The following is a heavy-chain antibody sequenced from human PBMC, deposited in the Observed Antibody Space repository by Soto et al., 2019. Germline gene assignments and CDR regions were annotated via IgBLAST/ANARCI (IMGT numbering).Heavy chain of an antibody. CDR1: GYTLTSYG. Sequence: ASVKVSCKASGYTLTSYGISWVRQAPGQGLEWMGWISAYNGNTNYAQKLQGRVTMTTDTSTSTAYMELRSLRSDDTAVYYCARGAYRLVAARPDGWFDPWGQGTLVTVYS. V-gene: IGHV1-18*01. CDR2: ISAYNGNT. J-gene: IGHJ5*02. CDR3: ARGAYRLVAARPDGWFDP. D-gene: IGHD6-6*01.